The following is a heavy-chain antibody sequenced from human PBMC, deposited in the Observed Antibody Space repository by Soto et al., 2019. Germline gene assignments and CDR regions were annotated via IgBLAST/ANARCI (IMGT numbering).Heavy chain of an antibody. J-gene: IGHJ4*02. CDR2: IYSGGGT. CDR1: LFIVSDNY. CDR3: ATRMTTAPY. Sequence: EVRLVQSGGGLVQPGGSLRLSCAASLFIVSDNYMSWVRQAPGKGLEWVSLIYSGGGTDYAESVKGRFTSSRDNSKNTLYLQMTSLTAEDTGIDYCATRMTTAPYWGQGTVVTVSS. D-gene: IGHD4-17*01. V-gene: IGHV3-66*01.